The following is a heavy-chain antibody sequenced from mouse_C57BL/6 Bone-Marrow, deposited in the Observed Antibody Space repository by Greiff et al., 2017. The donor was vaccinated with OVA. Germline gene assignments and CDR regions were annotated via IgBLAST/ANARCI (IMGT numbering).Heavy chain of an antibody. CDR3: ARLGLYYGSSYYAMDY. CDR1: GYSFTGYF. CDR2: INPYNGDT. J-gene: IGHJ4*01. D-gene: IGHD1-1*01. V-gene: IGHV1-37*01. Sequence: VQLKESGPELVKPGASVKISCKASGYSFTGYFMNWVKQSHGKSLEWIGRINPYNGDTFYNQKFKGKATLTVDKSSSTAHMELLSLTSEDFAVYYCARLGLYYGSSYYAMDYWGQGTSVTVSS.